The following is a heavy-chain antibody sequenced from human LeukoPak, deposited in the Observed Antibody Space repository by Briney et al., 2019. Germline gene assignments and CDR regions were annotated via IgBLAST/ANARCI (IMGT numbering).Heavy chain of an antibody. CDR2: ISDSDIT. Sequence: SETLSLTCTVSGDSVSSGYWTWIRQSPGKGLEWIGYISDSDITDYNPSLKSRLTISVDTSNDQFSLNLNSVTAADTAVYYCAGRGHRYSRDWGQGILVTVSS. D-gene: IGHD2-15*01. V-gene: IGHV4-4*09. CDR1: GDSVSSGY. CDR3: AGRGHRYSRD. J-gene: IGHJ1*01.